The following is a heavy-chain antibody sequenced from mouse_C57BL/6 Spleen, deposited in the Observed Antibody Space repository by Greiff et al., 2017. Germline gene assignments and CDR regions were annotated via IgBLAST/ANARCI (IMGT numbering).Heavy chain of an antibody. CDR1: GFSLTSYG. V-gene: IGHV2-5*01. J-gene: IGHJ1*03. Sequence: VQLQQSGPGLVQPSQSLSITCTVSGFSLTSYGVHWVRQSPGKGLEWLGVIWRGGSTDYNAAFMSRLSITKDNSKSQVFFKMNSLQADDTAIYYGAKNYYYDYDWYFEVWGTGTTVTVSS. CDR3: AKNYYYDYDWYFEV. CDR2: IWRGGST. D-gene: IGHD2-4*01.